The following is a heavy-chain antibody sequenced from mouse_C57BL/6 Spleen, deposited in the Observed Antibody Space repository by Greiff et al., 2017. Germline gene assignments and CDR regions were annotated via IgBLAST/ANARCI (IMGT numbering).Heavy chain of an antibody. Sequence: EVQLQQSGPELVKPGASVKIPCKASGYTFTDYNMDWVKQSHGKSLEWIGDINPNNGGTIYNQKFKGKATLAVDKSSSTAYMELRSLTAEGTAVYYCARKHYDGYYAGYAVDYWGQGTSVTVSS. J-gene: IGHJ4*01. CDR3: ARKHYDGYYAGYAVDY. CDR1: GYTFTDYN. D-gene: IGHD2-3*01. CDR2: INPNNGGT. V-gene: IGHV1-18*01.